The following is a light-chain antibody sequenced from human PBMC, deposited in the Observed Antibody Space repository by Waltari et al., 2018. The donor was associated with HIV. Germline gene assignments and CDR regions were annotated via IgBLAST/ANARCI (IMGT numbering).Light chain of an antibody. Sequence: ESVLTQSPGTLSLSPGERATLSCRASQSVSSSYLAWYQQKPGQAPRLLIYGASSRATGIPDRFSGRGSGTDFTLTISRLEPEDFAVYYCQQYGSSPPYTFGQGTTLEI. J-gene: IGKJ2*01. V-gene: IGKV3-20*01. CDR3: QQYGSSPPYT. CDR1: QSVSSSY. CDR2: GAS.